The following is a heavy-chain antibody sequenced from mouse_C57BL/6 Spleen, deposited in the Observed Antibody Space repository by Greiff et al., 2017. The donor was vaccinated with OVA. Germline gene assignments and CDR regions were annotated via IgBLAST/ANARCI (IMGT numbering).Heavy chain of an antibody. J-gene: IGHJ4*01. CDR3: ARQGILGDAMDY. CDR2: ISSGGSYT. CDR1: GFTFSSYG. Sequence: DVMLVESGGDLVKPGGSLKLSCAASGFTFSSYGMSWVRQTPDKRLEWVATISSGGSYTYYPDSVKGRFTISRDNAKNTLYLQMSSLKSEDTAMYYCARQGILGDAMDYWGQGTSVTVSS. V-gene: IGHV5-6*02.